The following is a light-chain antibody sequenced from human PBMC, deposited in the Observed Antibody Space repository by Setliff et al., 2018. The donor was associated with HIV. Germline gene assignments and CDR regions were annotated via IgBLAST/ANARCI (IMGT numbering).Light chain of an antibody. CDR2: DVS. V-gene: IGLV2-14*01. CDR1: SSDVGGYDY. CDR3: SSYTSNSPYV. J-gene: IGLJ1*01. Sequence: QSALAQPASVSGSPGQSITISCTGTSSDVGGYDYVSWYQQHPGKAPQLMIYDVSKRPSGVSNRFSGSKSGNTASLTISGLQAEDEADYYCSSYTSNSPYVFGTGTKVTVL.